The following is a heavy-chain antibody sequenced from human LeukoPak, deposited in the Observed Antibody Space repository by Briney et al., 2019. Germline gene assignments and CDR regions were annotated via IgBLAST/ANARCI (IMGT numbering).Heavy chain of an antibody. Sequence: GALRLSCAASGFTFSSYSMNWVRQAPGKGLEWVSYISSSSSTIYYADSVKGRFTISRDNSKNTLYLQMNSLRADDTAVYYCAKRSGGPSPFDYWGQGALVTVSS. D-gene: IGHD3-3*01. CDR3: AKRSGGPSPFDY. CDR2: ISSSSSTI. J-gene: IGHJ4*02. CDR1: GFTFSSYS. V-gene: IGHV3-48*01.